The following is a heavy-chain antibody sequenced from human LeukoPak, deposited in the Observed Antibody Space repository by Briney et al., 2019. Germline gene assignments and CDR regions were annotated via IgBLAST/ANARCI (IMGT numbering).Heavy chain of an antibody. Sequence: GGSPRLSCAASGFTFTYSWMTWVRQAPGRGLEWVANINKEGNRKYYVDSVKGRFAISRDNANNSMLLQMTSLRAEDASVYFCARDAGWGYYDLWGQGTPVTVSS. D-gene: IGHD3-22*01. J-gene: IGHJ1*01. CDR2: INKEGNRK. CDR3: ARDAGWGYYDL. CDR1: GFTFTYSW. V-gene: IGHV3-7*01.